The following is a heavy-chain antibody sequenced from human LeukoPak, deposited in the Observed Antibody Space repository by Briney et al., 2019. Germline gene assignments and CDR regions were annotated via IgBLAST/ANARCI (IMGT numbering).Heavy chain of an antibody. CDR1: GLTFSSQT. CDR2: ISQDGNIK. D-gene: IGHD3-16*01. CDR3: TRDGGATTDFDY. J-gene: IGHJ4*02. Sequence: GSSLRLSCEVSGLTFSSQTMHWLRQAPGKGLEWVAVISQDGNIKKKADSVEGRFTISRDNSKNTLYLQMNSLRVEDTGVYYCTRDGGATTDFDYWGQGTLVTVSS. V-gene: IGHV3-30-3*01.